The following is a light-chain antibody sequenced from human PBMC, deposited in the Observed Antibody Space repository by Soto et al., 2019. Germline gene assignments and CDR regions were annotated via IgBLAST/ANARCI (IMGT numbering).Light chain of an antibody. CDR3: QSYDSGLTAFYI. Sequence: YLLTQPRTVSGATGQRVAISRTGTSSNIGAGYDVHWDPQRPATAPKLLIYGNSNRPSGVPDRFSGSKSGTSASLAITGLQAKDEADYSCQSYDSGLTAFYIFGTGPKVTV. J-gene: IGLJ1*01. V-gene: IGLV1-40*01. CDR1: SSNIGAGYD. CDR2: GNS.